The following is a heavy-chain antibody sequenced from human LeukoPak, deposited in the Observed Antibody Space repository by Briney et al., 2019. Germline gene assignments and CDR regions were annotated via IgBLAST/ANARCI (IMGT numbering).Heavy chain of an antibody. CDR2: INHSGSP. D-gene: IGHD6-13*01. CDR3: ARGGSTPFDY. CDR1: GGSFSGRY. J-gene: IGHJ4*02. Sequence: SETLSLTCAVYGGSFSGRYWSWIRQPPGKGLEWIGEINHSGSPNYNPSLKSRVTISVDTSKNQFSLKMTSVTAADTAMYYCARGGSTPFDYWGQGTLVTVSS. V-gene: IGHV4-34*01.